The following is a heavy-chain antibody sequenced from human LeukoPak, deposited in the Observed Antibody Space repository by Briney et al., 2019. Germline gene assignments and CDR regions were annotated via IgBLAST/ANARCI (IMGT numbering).Heavy chain of an antibody. CDR2: ISGSGGST. J-gene: IGHJ4*02. CDR3: AKSISLDTYYDFWSGYGPADY. D-gene: IGHD3-3*01. Sequence: GGSLRLSCAASGFTSSSYAMSWVRQAPGKGLEWVSAISGSGGSTYYADSVKGRFTISRDNSKNTLYLQMNSLRAEDTAVYYCAKSISLDTYYDFWSGYGPADYWGQGTLVTVSS. V-gene: IGHV3-23*01. CDR1: GFTSSSYA.